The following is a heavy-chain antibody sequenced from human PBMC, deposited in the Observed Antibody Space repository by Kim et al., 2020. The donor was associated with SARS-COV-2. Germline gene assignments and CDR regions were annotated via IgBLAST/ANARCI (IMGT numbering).Heavy chain of an antibody. D-gene: IGHD4-17*01. CDR2: ISGSGGST. V-gene: IGHV3-23*01. J-gene: IGHJ6*02. Sequence: GGSLRLSCAASGFTFSSYAMSWVRQAPGKGLEWVSAISGSGGSTYYADSVKGRFTISRDNSKNTLYLQMNSLRAEDTAVYYCAKRLREHDYGDYATFGMDVWGQGTTVTVSS. CDR1: GFTFSSYA. CDR3: AKRLREHDYGDYATFGMDV.